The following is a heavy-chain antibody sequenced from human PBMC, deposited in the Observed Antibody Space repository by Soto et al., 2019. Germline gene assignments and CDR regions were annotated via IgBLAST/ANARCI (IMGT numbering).Heavy chain of an antibody. V-gene: IGHV4-39*07. CDR1: GDSITSPDFY. CDR3: ARDKAYYYDSSGPSCWFDP. CDR2: ISHSGDT. Sequence: PSETLSLTCTVSGDSITSPDFYWGWIRRPPGQGLEWIGTISHSGDTFYNPPLKSRLTMSLDASKNQFSLKLSSVTAADTAVYYCARDKAYYYDSSGPSCWFDPWGQGTLVTVSS. D-gene: IGHD3-22*01. J-gene: IGHJ5*02.